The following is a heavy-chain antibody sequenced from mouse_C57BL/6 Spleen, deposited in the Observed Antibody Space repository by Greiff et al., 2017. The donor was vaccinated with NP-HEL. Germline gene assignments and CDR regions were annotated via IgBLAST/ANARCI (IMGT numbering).Heavy chain of an antibody. J-gene: IGHJ4*01. D-gene: IGHD3-2*02. CDR3: ARGSSGYCYAMDY. Sequence: EVKLMESGGGLVKPGGSLKLSGAASGFTFSDYGMHWVRQAPEKGLEWVAYISSGSSTIYYADTVKGRFTISRDNAKNTLFLQMTSLRSEDTAMYYCARGSSGYCYAMDYWGQGTSVTVSS. CDR1: GFTFSDYG. CDR2: ISSGSSTI. V-gene: IGHV5-17*01.